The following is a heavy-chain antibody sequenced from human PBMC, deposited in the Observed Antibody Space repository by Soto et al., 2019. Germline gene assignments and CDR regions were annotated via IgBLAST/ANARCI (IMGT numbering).Heavy chain of an antibody. D-gene: IGHD4-17*01. CDR1: GYTFTSYG. J-gene: IGHJ5*02. CDR2: ISAYNGNT. Sequence: ASVKVSCKASGYTFTSYGISWVLQAPGQGLEWMGLISAYNGNTNYAQKLQGRVTMTTDTSTSTAYMELRSLRSDDTAVYYCARGGRIHYGGNDYNWFDPWGQGTRVTVSS. V-gene: IGHV1-18*01. CDR3: ARGGRIHYGGNDYNWFDP.